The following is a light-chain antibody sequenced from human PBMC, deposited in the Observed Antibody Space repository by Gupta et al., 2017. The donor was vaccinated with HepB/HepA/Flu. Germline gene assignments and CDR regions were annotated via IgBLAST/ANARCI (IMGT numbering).Light chain of an antibody. CDR1: SLRNYY. Sequence: SSELTQDPPVSVALGQTVRITSQGDSLRNYYASWFQQKPGQAPKLVLYGNNIRPSGIPDRLSGYNSGNTASLTIAGTQAEDEADYYCNCRDSSGNVVFGGGTRLTVL. J-gene: IGLJ2*01. CDR2: GNN. V-gene: IGLV3-19*01. CDR3: NCRDSSGNVV.